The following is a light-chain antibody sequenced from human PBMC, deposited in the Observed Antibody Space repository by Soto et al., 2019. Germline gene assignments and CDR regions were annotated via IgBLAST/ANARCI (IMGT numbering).Light chain of an antibody. V-gene: IGKV3-20*01. J-gene: IGKJ2*01. CDR3: KKYATSKNN. CDR2: GES. CDR1: QSVSRSY. Sequence: IFLTHCPFTLSLSPGERATLSCRASQSVSRSYLAWYQQKPGQAPRLLIYGESRRATGIPDRFSGSGSGKDLTITISRMEPEDFEVFYCKKYATSKNNFGQGTKVDIK.